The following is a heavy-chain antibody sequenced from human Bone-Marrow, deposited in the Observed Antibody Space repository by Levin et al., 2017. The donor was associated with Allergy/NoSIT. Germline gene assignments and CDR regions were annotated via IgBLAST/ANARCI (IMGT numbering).Heavy chain of an antibody. J-gene: IGHJ5*02. CDR1: GGSISSTSHY. V-gene: IGHV4-39*01. CDR2: VYYSGST. Sequence: SETLSLTCAVSGGSISSTSHYWAWIRQSPGKGLEWIGSVYYSGSTSYNPSLKSRVTVSVDTSNNQFSLKLRSVTAADTAVYYCARQSFGRGRFDPWGQGTLVTVSS. D-gene: IGHD3-16*01. CDR3: ARQSFGRGRFDP.